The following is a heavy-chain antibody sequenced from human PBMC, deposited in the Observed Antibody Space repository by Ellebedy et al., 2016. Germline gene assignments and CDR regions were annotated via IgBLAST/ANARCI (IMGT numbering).Heavy chain of an antibody. CDR3: SSGTAS. CDR2: ISPDANDK. J-gene: IGHJ5*02. CDR1: GFTFSTSW. Sequence: GGSLRLSCAASGFTFSTSWMSWLRQAPGKGLEWVAHISPDANDKYYVDSVKGRFTISRDNVKNSLDLQMSSLRVDDTAVYYCSSGTASWGRGILVTVSS. V-gene: IGHV3-7*03. D-gene: IGHD1-1*01.